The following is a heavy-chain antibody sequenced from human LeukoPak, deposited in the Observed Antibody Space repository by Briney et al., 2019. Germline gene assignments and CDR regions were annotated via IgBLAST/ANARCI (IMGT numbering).Heavy chain of an antibody. CDR2: ISGSGGST. J-gene: IGHJ4*02. CDR1: GFTFSSYA. Sequence: PGGSLRLSCAASGFTFSSYAMSWVRQAPGKGLEWVSAISGSGGSTYYADSVKGRFTISRDNSKNTLYLQTNSLRAEDTAVYYCAKDFFCSTSCYSTFDYWGQGTLVTVSS. V-gene: IGHV3-23*01. CDR3: AKDFFCSTSCYSTFDY. D-gene: IGHD2-2*01.